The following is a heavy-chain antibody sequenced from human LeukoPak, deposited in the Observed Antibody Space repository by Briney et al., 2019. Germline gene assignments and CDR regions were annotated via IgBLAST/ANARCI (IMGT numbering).Heavy chain of an antibody. CDR3: ASSGYDPYGMDV. J-gene: IGHJ6*02. V-gene: IGHV3-21*01. Sequence: SGGSLRLCCAASGFTFSSYRMNWVRQAPGKGLEWVSSISSSSSYIHYADSVKGRFTISRDNAKNSLYLQMNSLRAEDTAVYYCASSGYDPYGMDVWGQGTTVTVSS. CDR1: GFTFSSYR. CDR2: ISSSSSYI. D-gene: IGHD5-12*01.